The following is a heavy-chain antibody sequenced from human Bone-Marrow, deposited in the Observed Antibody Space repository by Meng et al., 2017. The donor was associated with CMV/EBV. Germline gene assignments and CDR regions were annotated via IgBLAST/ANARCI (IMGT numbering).Heavy chain of an antibody. D-gene: IGHD6-13*01. J-gene: IGHJ4*02. CDR3: TTDRIAAAGIFDY. CDR1: GFTFSSYS. V-gene: IGHV3-21*01. Sequence: GESLKISCAASGFTFSSYSMNWVRQAPGKGLEWVSSISSSSSYIYYADSVKGRFTISRDNAKNSLYLQMNSLRAEDTAVYYCTTDRIAAAGIFDYWGQGTLVTVSS. CDR2: ISSSSSYI.